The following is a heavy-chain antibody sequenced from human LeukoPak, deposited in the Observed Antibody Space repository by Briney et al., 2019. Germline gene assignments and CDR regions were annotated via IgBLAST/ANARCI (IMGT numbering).Heavy chain of an antibody. CDR2: IIPILGIA. D-gene: IGHD4-17*01. Sequence: SVKVSCKASGGTFSSYAISWVRQAPGQGLEWMGRIIPILGIANYAQKFQGRVTITADKSTSTAYMELSSLRSEDTAVYYCARDYGDYAFDYWGQGALVTVSS. J-gene: IGHJ4*02. CDR3: ARDYGDYAFDY. V-gene: IGHV1-69*04. CDR1: GGTFSSYA.